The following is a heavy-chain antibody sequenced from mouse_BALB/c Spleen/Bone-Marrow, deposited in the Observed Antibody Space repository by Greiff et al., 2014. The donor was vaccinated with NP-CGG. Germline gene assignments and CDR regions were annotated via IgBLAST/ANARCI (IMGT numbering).Heavy chain of an antibody. J-gene: IGHJ3*01. V-gene: IGHV1S81*02. Sequence: ESGAELVKPGASMKLSCKASGYTFTSYWIHWVKLRPGQGLEWIGEINPSNGRTNYNEKFKNKATLTVDKSSSTAYIQLSRLTSEDSAVYYGVRYDGPASLAYWGQGTPVPVSA. D-gene: IGHD2-3*01. CDR2: INPSNGRT. CDR3: VRYDGPASLAY. CDR1: GYTFTSYW.